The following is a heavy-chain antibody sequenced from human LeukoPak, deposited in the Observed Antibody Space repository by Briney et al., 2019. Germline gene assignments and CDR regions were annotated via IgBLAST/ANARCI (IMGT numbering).Heavy chain of an antibody. J-gene: IGHJ4*02. CDR1: GFTFDDYG. Sequence: PGGSLRLSCAASGFTFDDYGMSWVRQAPGKGLEWVSGITWNGGSTGYADSVKGRFTISRDNAKNSLYLQMNSLRAEDTAVYYCARHTATPTYYYDSNESYFDYWGQGTLVTVSS. D-gene: IGHD3-22*01. CDR3: ARHTATPTYYYDSNESYFDY. V-gene: IGHV3-20*04. CDR2: ITWNGGST.